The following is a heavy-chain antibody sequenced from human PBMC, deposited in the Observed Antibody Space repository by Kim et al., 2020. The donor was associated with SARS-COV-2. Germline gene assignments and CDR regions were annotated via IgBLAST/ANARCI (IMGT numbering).Heavy chain of an antibody. CDR2: ISGSGGRT. J-gene: IGHJ4*02. CDR1: GFTFNIFA. CDR3: AKEGAAAGPGKWLDF. V-gene: IGHV3-23*01. D-gene: IGHD6-13*01. Sequence: GGSLRLSCAASGFTFNIFAMTWVRQAPGKGLEWVSAISGSGGRTDYADSVKGRFTMSRDNSKKTVYLQMDSLGAEDTALYYCAKEGAAAGPGKWLDFWGRGPPVTVSA.